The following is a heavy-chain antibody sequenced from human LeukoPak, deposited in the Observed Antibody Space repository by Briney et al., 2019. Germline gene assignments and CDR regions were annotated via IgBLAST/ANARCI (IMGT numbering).Heavy chain of an antibody. CDR3: ARNLSGSYDV. CDR1: GFSFSSYL. J-gene: IGHJ4*02. D-gene: IGHD1-26*01. Sequence: GGSLRLSCAASGFSFSSYLTHWVRQAPGKGLVWVSRINSDGSITTYADSVKGRFTISRDNAKNTLYLQMNSLRAEDTAVYYCARNLSGSYDVWGPGNLVTVSS. V-gene: IGHV3-74*01. CDR2: INSDGSIT.